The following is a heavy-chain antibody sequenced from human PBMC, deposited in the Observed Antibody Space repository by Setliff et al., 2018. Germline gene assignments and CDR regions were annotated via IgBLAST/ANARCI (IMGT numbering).Heavy chain of an antibody. CDR2: TIPLFGTT. D-gene: IGHD3-3*01. V-gene: IGHV1-69*05. Sequence: SVKVSCKASGGTFSSYGISWVRQAPGQGLEWMGGTIPLFGTTDYAQKFHGRVTIITDESTSTAYMELSSLRSEDTAVYYCARESGSPRYMDVWGNGTTVTVSS. J-gene: IGHJ6*03. CDR1: GGTFSSYG. CDR3: ARESGSPRYMDV.